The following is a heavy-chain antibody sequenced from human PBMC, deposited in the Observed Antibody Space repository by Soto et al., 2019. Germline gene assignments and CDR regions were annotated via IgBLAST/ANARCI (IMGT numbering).Heavy chain of an antibody. Sequence: ASVKVSCKASGYTFTSYGISWVRQAPGQGLEWMGWISAYNGNTNYAQKLQGRVTMTTDTSTSTAYMELRSLRSDDTAVYYCARDQYSSSLGAFDIWGQGTMVTVSS. V-gene: IGHV1-18*01. CDR1: GYTFTSYG. CDR3: ARDQYSSSLGAFDI. D-gene: IGHD6-6*01. J-gene: IGHJ3*02. CDR2: ISAYNGNT.